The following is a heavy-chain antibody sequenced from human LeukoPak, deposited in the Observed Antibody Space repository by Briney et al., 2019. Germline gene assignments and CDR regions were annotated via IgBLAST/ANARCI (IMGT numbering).Heavy chain of an antibody. Sequence: ASLKLSFTASGYTFTSDGISWGRQAPGQGLEWMGWISAYNGNTNYAQKLQGRVTMTTDTSTSTAYMELRSLRSDDTAVYYCARRRGHEYTFDYWGQGTLVTVSS. V-gene: IGHV1-18*01. CDR3: ARRRGHEYTFDY. CDR2: ISAYNGNT. CDR1: GYTFTSDG. J-gene: IGHJ4*02. D-gene: IGHD6-6*01.